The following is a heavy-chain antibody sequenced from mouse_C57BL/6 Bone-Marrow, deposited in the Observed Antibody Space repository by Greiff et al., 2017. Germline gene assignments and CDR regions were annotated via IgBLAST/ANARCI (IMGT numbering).Heavy chain of an antibody. D-gene: IGHD2-1*01. CDR1: GYTFTSYW. V-gene: IGHV1-61*01. Sequence: VKLQQPGAELVRPGSSVKLSCKASGYTFTSYWMDWVKQRPGQGLEWIGNIYPSDSETHYNQKFKDKATLTVDKSSSTAYMQLSSLTSEDSAVYYCARHGNYPMDYWGQGTSVTVSS. CDR2: IYPSDSET. J-gene: IGHJ4*01. CDR3: ARHGNYPMDY.